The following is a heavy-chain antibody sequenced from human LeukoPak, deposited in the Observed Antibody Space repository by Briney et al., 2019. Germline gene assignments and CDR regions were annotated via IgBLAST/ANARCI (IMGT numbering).Heavy chain of an antibody. D-gene: IGHD2-2*02. Sequence: PSETLSLTCAVSGYSISSGYYWGWIRQPPGKGLEWIGSIYHSGSTYYNPSLKSRVTISVDTSKNQFSLKLSSVTAADTAVYYCARRRGMGCCSSTSCYNNWFDPWGQGTLVTVSS. V-gene: IGHV4-38-2*01. J-gene: IGHJ5*02. CDR2: IYHSGST. CDR3: ARRRGMGCCSSTSCYNNWFDP. CDR1: GYSISSGYY.